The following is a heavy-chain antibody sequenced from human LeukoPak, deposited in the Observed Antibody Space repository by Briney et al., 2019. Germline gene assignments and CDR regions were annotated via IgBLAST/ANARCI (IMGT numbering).Heavy chain of an antibody. Sequence: PSGTLSLTCAVSGGSISSSNWWSWVRQPPGKGLEWIGEIYHSGSTNYNPSLKSRVTMSVDKSKNQFSLNLSSVTAADTAIYYCAAKNYGGYRTFDYRGQGTLVTVSS. CDR3: AAKNYGGYRTFDY. J-gene: IGHJ4*02. V-gene: IGHV4-4*02. D-gene: IGHD4-23*01. CDR2: IYHSGST. CDR1: GGSISSSNW.